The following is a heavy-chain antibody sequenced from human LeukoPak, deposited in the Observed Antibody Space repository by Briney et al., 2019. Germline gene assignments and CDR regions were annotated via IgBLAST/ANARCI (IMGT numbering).Heavy chain of an antibody. V-gene: IGHV3-30*18. CDR1: GFTFSSYG. D-gene: IGHD3/OR15-3a*01. CDR2: ISYDGSNK. CDR3: AKDRGIFGPRTLDY. J-gene: IGHJ4*02. Sequence: GGSLRLSCAASGFTFSSYGMHWVRQAPGKGLEWVAVISYDGSNKYYADSVKGRFTISRGNSKNTLYLQMNSLRAEDTAVYYCAKDRGIFGPRTLDYWGQGTLVTVSS.